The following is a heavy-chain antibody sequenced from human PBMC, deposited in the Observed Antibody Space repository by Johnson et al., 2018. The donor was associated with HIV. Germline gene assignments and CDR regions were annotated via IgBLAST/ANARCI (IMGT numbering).Heavy chain of an antibody. V-gene: IGHV3-66*01. J-gene: IGHJ3*02. CDR1: GFTVSSNY. CDR2: IYSGGST. Sequence: VQLVESGGGLVQPGGSLRVSCAASGFTVSSNYMSWVRQAPGKGLEWVSVIYSGGSTYYADSVKGRFTISRDNSKNTLYLQMNSLRAEDTAVYYCAKDTEGSGYAFDIWGQGTMVTVSS. D-gene: IGHD3-22*01. CDR3: AKDTEGSGYAFDI.